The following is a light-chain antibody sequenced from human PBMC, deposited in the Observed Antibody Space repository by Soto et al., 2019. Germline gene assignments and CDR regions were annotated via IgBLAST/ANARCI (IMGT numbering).Light chain of an antibody. V-gene: IGKV3-15*01. J-gene: IGKJ1*01. Sequence: EIVMTQSPATLSVSPGERAALSCRASQSVSSNLAWYQQKAGQAPRLLIFGASTRATGIPARFSGSASGTEFPLTISSLQSEDFAVYYCQQYNNWPLTFGQWTKVEIK. CDR3: QQYNNWPLT. CDR1: QSVSSN. CDR2: GAS.